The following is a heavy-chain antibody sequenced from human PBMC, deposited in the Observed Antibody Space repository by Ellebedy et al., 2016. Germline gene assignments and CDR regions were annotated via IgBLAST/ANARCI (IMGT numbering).Heavy chain of an antibody. J-gene: IGHJ4*02. V-gene: IGHV3-23*04. CDR2: IRGSDGRTHYADGRT. CDR1: GFTFSTYA. D-gene: IGHD7-27*01. CDR3: ARGLGPRGTWHIDF. Sequence: GESLKISCDASGFTFSTYAMSWLRQTSGRGLEWVSSIRGSDGRTHYADGRTHYADSVKGRFIISRDNSKDTVYLQMSNLRSEDTAVYRCARGLGPRGTWHIDFWGQGTLVTVSS.